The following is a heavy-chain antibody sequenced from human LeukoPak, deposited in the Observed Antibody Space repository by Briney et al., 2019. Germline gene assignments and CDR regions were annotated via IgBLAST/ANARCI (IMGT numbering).Heavy chain of an antibody. CDR3: ASGLSAPLGYYDSSVYYSY. CDR1: GGTFSSYA. J-gene: IGHJ4*02. V-gene: IGHV1-69*13. Sequence: SVKVSCKASGGTFSSYAISWVRQAPGQGLEWMGGIIPIFGTANYAQKFQGRVTITADESTSTAYMELSSLRSEDTAVYYCASGLSAPLGYYDSSVYYSYWGQGPLVTVSS. CDR2: IIPIFGTA. D-gene: IGHD3-22*01.